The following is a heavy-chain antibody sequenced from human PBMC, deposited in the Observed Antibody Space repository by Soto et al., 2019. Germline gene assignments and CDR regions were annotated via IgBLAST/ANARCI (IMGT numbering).Heavy chain of an antibody. J-gene: IGHJ4*02. CDR1: GFSFSISP. D-gene: IGHD7-27*01. CDR2: ISYDGTNK. CDR3: ARDPKTSGGQHWAFNYFDS. Sequence: GGSLRLFCAASGFSFSISPMHWVRQAPGKGPEWVALISYDGTNKFYADSVKGRFTISRDNSKSTLYLQVDSLRPEDAAVYYCARDPKTSGGQHWAFNYFDSWGQGTLVTVSS. V-gene: IGHV3-30-3*01.